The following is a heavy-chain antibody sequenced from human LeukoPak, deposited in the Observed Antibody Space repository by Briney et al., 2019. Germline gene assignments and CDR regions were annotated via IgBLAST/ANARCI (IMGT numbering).Heavy chain of an antibody. V-gene: IGHV4-4*02. D-gene: IGHD3-9*01. CDR3: ARAATTRFYPPDAFDI. CDR2: IYHSGST. CDR1: GDSISSSNW. J-gene: IGHJ3*02. Sequence: SGTLSLTCAVSGDSISSSNWWSGVRPPPGKGGEWIGEIYHSGSTNYKPSLKRRDNISGDNSKNHFSLKLSSVTAADTAVYYCARAATTRFYPPDAFDIWGQGTMVTVSS.